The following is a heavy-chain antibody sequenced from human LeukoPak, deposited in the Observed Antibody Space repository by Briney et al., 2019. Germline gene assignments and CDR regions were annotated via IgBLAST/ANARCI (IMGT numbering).Heavy chain of an antibody. CDR3: AKEDPLNYYYGD. CDR1: GFTFDDYT. Sequence: GSLRLSCAASGFTFDDYTFHWVRQPPGKGLEWVSLITWDGNSTYYADSVKGRFTISRDNSKNSLYLQMNSLRTEDTALYYCAKEDPLNYYYGDWGQGTLVIVSS. D-gene: IGHD3-10*01. CDR2: ITWDGNST. V-gene: IGHV3-43*01. J-gene: IGHJ4*02.